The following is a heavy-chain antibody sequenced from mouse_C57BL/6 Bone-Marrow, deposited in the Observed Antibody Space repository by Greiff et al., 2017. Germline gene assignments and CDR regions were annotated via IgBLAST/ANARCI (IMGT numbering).Heavy chain of an antibody. V-gene: IGHV1-55*01. CDR1: GYTFTSYW. Sequence: QVQLKQPGAELVKPGASVKMSCKASGYTFTSYWITWVKQRPGQGLEWIGDIYPGSGSTNYNEKFKSKATLTVDTSSSTAYMQLSSLTSEDSAVYYCARGEYYYGSSYKYAMDYWGQGTSVTVSS. CDR3: ARGEYYYGSSYKYAMDY. D-gene: IGHD1-1*01. CDR2: IYPGSGST. J-gene: IGHJ4*01.